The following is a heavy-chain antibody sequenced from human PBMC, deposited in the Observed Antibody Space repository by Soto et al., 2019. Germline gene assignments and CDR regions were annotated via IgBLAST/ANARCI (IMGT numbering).Heavy chain of an antibody. CDR3: AKECGGTCLDAFDV. V-gene: IGHV4-30-2*01. CDR1: GGSITSGGFS. CDR2: VHHTGNT. D-gene: IGHD2-15*01. Sequence: QVQLKESGSGLVKPAQTLSLTCAVSGGSITSGGFSWSWIRQPPGKGLEGIGYVHHTGNTDYHPSLGSRVTISLDRSRNLFSLNLTSVTAADTATYYCAKECGGTCLDAFDVWGPGTTVIVSS. J-gene: IGHJ3*01.